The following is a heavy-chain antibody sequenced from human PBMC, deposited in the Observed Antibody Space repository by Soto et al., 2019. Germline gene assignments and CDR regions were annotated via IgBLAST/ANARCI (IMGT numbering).Heavy chain of an antibody. D-gene: IGHD2-15*01. J-gene: IGHJ6*02. CDR1: GYTFTSYY. CDR2: INPSGGST. V-gene: IGHV1-46*01. CDR3: ARDQVVAATPWCEPGSLYHYYRMAV. Sequence: SSVKVSCKASGYTFTSYYMHWVRQAPGQGLEWMGIINPSGGSTSYAQKFQGRVTMTRDTSTSTVYMELSSLRSEDTAVYYCARDQVVAATPWCEPGSLYHYYRMAVRAQGTTVTGS.